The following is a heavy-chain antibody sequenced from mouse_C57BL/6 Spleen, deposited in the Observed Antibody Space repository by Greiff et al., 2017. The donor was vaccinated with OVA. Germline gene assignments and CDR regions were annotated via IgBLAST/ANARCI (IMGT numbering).Heavy chain of an antibody. CDR1: GYTFTSYW. V-gene: IGHV1-53*01. D-gene: IGHD2-5*01. J-gene: IGHJ4*01. Sequence: QVQLQQSGTELVKPGASVKLSCKASGYTFTSYWMHWVKQRPGQGLEWIGNINPSNGGTNYNEKFKSKATLTVDKSSSTAYMQLSSLTSEDSAVYYCARAKESNVYAMDYWGQGTSVTVSS. CDR3: ARAKESNVYAMDY. CDR2: INPSNGGT.